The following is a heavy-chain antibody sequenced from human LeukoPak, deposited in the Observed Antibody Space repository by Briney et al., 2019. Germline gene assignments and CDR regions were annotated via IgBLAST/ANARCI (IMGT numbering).Heavy chain of an antibody. CDR3: ARGGYGAHMG. Sequence: PGGSLRLSCAASGFTFSDYYMSWIRQAPGKRLEWVSYINSSGYTIYYADSVKGRFTISRDNAKSTLYVQMNSLRDEDTAIYYCARGGYGAHMGWGQGTLVTVSS. J-gene: IGHJ4*02. D-gene: IGHD4-17*01. CDR1: GFTFSDYY. CDR2: INSSGYTI. V-gene: IGHV3-11*04.